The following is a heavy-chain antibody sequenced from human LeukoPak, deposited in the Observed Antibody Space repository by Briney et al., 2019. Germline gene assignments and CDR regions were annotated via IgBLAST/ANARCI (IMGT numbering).Heavy chain of an antibody. Sequence: ASVKVSCKASGYTFTSYAMHWVRQAPGQRLEWMGRINAGNGNTKYSQEFQGRVTITRDTSASTAYMELSSLRSEDMAVYYCARANYDFWSGYSSPFDYWGQGTLVTVSS. D-gene: IGHD3-3*01. CDR3: ARANYDFWSGYSSPFDY. V-gene: IGHV1-3*03. CDR2: INAGNGNT. CDR1: GYTFTSYA. J-gene: IGHJ4*02.